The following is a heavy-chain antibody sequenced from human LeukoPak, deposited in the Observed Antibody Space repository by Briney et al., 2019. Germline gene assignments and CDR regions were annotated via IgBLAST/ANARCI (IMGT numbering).Heavy chain of an antibody. CDR1: GFSFSSYS. J-gene: IGHJ4*02. CDR3: GRAGLEPCSTSSWYKGGDDY. V-gene: IGHV3-48*04. CDR2: MNRVRRTI. Sequence: GGSLRLSCEPSGFSFSSYSMSWVRQAPGNGREWVSYMNRVRRTIDDADTVKSLFTISRDNAKTSLPLQMTCPRAEYTAVYCFGRAGLEPCSTSSWYKGGDDYTGQGTLVTASS. D-gene: IGHD2-2*02.